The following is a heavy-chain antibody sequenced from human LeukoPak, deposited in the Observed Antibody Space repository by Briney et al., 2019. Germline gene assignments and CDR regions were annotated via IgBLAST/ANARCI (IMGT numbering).Heavy chain of an antibody. Sequence: PSETLSLTCSVSGGSISSSSYYWGWIRQPPGKGLEWIGSVYYSGSTYYNPSLKSRVTISVDTSKNHFSLKLSSVTAADTAVDYCARRIVRGYLRDAFDIWGQGTMVTVSS. J-gene: IGHJ3*02. CDR2: VYYSGST. CDR3: ARRIVRGYLRDAFDI. CDR1: GGSISSSSYY. D-gene: IGHD3-10*01. V-gene: IGHV4-39*01.